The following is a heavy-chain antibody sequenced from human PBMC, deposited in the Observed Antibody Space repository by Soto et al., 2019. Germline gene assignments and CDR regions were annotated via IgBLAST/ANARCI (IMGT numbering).Heavy chain of an antibody. CDR1: GGSISSYY. Sequence: SETLSLTCTVSGGSISSYYWSWIRQPPGKGLEWIGYIYYSGSTNYNPSLKSRVTISVDKSKNQFSLKLSSVTAADTAVYYCARGRLSSSDEQNRFDPRGQGTLVTVSS. J-gene: IGHJ5*02. CDR2: IYYSGST. CDR3: ARGRLSSSDEQNRFDP. D-gene: IGHD6-6*01. V-gene: IGHV4-59*12.